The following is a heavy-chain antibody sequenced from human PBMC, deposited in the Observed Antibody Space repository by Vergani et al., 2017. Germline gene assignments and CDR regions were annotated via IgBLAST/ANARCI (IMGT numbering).Heavy chain of an antibody. Sequence: EVQLVESGGGLVQPGGSLRLSCAASGFTVSSNYMSWVRQAPGKGLEWVSVIYSGGSTYYADSVKGRFTISRDNAKNTLYLQMNSLRAEDTAGYYCASSEDIFGVVINPFDYWGQGTLVTVSS. CDR1: GFTVSSNY. CDR2: IYSGGST. D-gene: IGHD3-3*02. V-gene: IGHV3-66*02. CDR3: ASSEDIFGVVINPFDY. J-gene: IGHJ4*02.